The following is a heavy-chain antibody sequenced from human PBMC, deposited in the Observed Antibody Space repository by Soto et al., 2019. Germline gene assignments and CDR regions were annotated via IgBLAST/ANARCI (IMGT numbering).Heavy chain of an antibody. D-gene: IGHD3-3*01. Sequence: ASVKVCCKASGYTFTSYYMHWVRQAPGQGLEWMGIINPSGGSTSYAQKFQGRVTMTRDTSTSTVYMELSSLRSEDTAVYYCARDDRVVIPPRPFDYWGHGTLVTVSS. V-gene: IGHV1-46*01. CDR1: GYTFTSYY. J-gene: IGHJ4*01. CDR2: INPSGGST. CDR3: ARDDRVVIPPRPFDY.